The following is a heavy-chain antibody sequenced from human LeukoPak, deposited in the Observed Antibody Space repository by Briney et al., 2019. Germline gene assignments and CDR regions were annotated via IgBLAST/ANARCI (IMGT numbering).Heavy chain of an antibody. CDR3: ARHAIGYRGSGSYYGTLLFDY. D-gene: IGHD1-26*01. V-gene: IGHV4-39*01. J-gene: IGHJ4*02. Sequence: PSETLSLTCTVSGGSFSSGSYYWGWIRQPPGKGLEWIGSIYYSGSTHYNPSLKSRVTISVDTSKNQFSLKLSSVTAADTAVYYCARHAIGYRGSGSYYGTLLFDYWGQGTLVTVSS. CDR2: IYYSGST. CDR1: GGSFSSGSYY.